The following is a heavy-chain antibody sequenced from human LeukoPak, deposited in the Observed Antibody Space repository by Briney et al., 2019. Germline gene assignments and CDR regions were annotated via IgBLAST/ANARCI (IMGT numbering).Heavy chain of an antibody. CDR3: ARVVVVPAENWFDP. D-gene: IGHD2-2*01. Sequence: SMKVSCKASGGTFSSYAISWVRQAPGQGLEWMGRIIPILGIANYAQKFQGRVTITADKSTSTAYMELSSLRSEDTAVYYCARVVVVPAENWFDPWGQGTLVTVSS. CDR1: GGTFSSYA. J-gene: IGHJ5*02. CDR2: IIPILGIA. V-gene: IGHV1-69*04.